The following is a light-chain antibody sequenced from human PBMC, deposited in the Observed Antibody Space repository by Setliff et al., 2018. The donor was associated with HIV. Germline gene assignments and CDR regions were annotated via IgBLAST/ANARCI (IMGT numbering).Light chain of an antibody. J-gene: IGLJ1*01. CDR1: SSDVGGYNY. Sequence: QSVLAQPASVSGSPGQSITISCTGTSSDVGGYNYVSWYQQHPGKAPKLMIYDVNKRPSGVSNRFSGSKSGNTASLTISGLQAEDEADYYCCSYAGSSTYVFGTGTKVTVL. V-gene: IGLV2-23*02. CDR3: CSYAGSSTYV. CDR2: DVN.